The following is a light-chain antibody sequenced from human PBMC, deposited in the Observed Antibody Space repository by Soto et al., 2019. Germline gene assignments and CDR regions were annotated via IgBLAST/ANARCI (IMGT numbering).Light chain of an antibody. CDR1: QSVGSY. J-gene: IGKJ1*01. CDR3: KQYGNSPQT. V-gene: IGKV3-15*01. Sequence: EIVMTQSPATLSVSLGYRATLSCRAIQSVGSYLAWYQQKPGQAPRLLIYGASTRCTGIPARFSGSGSETDFTLTISSLQSEDFAVFYCKQYGNSPQTFGKGTKVDIK. CDR2: GAS.